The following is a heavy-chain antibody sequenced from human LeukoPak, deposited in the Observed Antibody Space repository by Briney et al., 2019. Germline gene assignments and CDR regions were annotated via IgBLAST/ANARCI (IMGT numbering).Heavy chain of an antibody. CDR3: ARGVGIVGATRETS. D-gene: IGHD1-26*01. CDR2: ISAYNGNT. V-gene: IGHV1-18*01. J-gene: IGHJ4*02. CDR1: GYTFTSYG. Sequence: ASVKVSCKASGYTFTSYGISWVRQAPGQGLEWMGWISAYNGNTNYAQKFQGRVTMTRNTSISTAYMELSSLRSEDTAVYYCARGVGIVGATRETSWGQGTLVTVSS.